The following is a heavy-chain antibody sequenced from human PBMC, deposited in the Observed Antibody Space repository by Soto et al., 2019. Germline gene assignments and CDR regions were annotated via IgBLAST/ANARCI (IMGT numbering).Heavy chain of an antibody. CDR2: IIPIFGTA. Sequence: QVQLVQSGAEVKKPGSSVKVSCKASGGTFSSYAISWVRQAPGQGLEWMGGIIPIFGTANYAQKFQGRVTITADESTSTAYMELSSLRSEDTAVYYCAREDCSGGSCYPGRNWFDPWGQGTLVTVSS. D-gene: IGHD2-15*01. V-gene: IGHV1-69*12. CDR1: GGTFSSYA. J-gene: IGHJ5*02. CDR3: AREDCSGGSCYPGRNWFDP.